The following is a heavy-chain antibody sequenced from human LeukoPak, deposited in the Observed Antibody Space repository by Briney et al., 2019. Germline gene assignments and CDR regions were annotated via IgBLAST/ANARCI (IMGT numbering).Heavy chain of an antibody. CDR2: IKQDGSEE. CDR3: ARDQYDTWSRRGNFDS. D-gene: IGHD3/OR15-3a*01. Sequence: GGFLRLSCAASGFTFSNYWMSWVRQAPGKGLEWVAKIKQDGSEEYYVDSVKGRFTISRDNTKNSLYLQMNSLRAENTAVFYCARDQYDTWSRRGNFDSWGQGTLVIVSS. V-gene: IGHV3-7*03. CDR1: GFTFSNYW. J-gene: IGHJ4*02.